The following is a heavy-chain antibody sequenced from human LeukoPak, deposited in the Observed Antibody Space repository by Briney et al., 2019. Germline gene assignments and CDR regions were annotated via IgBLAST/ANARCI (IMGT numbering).Heavy chain of an antibody. CDR1: GFTFSSYD. V-gene: IGHV3-33*08. D-gene: IGHD1-14*01. Sequence: GGSLRLSSAASGFTFSSYDMNWVRQAPGKGLEWVAVIWYDGSRKYYADSVKGRFTISRDSSKNMLYLEMNSLRAEDTAVYYCARVVGTARIDYGMDVWGQGTTVSVSS. CDR3: ARVVGTARIDYGMDV. CDR2: IWYDGSRK. J-gene: IGHJ6*02.